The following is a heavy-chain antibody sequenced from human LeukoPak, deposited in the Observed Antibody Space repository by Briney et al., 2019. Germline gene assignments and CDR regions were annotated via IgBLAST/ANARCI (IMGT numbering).Heavy chain of an antibody. V-gene: IGHV4-34*01. CDR1: GGSFSGYY. Sequence: SETLSLTCAVYGGSFSGYYWSWIRQPPGKGLEWIGEISHSGSTNYNPSLKSRVTISVDTSKNQFSLKLSSVTAADTAVYYYARGAGTDVDYYYYYGMDVWGQGTTVTVSS. D-gene: IGHD1-1*01. CDR2: ISHSGST. J-gene: IGHJ6*02. CDR3: ARGAGTDVDYYYYYGMDV.